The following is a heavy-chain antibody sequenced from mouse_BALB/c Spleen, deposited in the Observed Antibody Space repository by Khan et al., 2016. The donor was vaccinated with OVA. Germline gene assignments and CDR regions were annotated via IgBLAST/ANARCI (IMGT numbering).Heavy chain of an antibody. CDR2: INTGGAYT. D-gene: IGHD1-1*01. J-gene: IGHJ3*01. CDR3: ARVAYDYNREGLDY. Sequence: EVELVESGGDLVRPGGSLKLSCAASGFTFSTYGMSWVRQTPDKSLEWVATINTGGAYTYYPDTVKGRFTISSDNAKNTVYLKLSSLKTDDTAIYYCARVAYDYNREGLDYWGRGTLVTVSA. V-gene: IGHV5-6*01. CDR1: GFTFSTYG.